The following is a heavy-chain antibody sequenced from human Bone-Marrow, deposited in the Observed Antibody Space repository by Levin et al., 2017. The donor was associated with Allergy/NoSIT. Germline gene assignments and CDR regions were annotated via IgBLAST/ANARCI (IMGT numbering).Heavy chain of an antibody. D-gene: IGHD5-24*01. CDR2: IKYSGST. CDR3: ARHRDAYNSFDY. V-gene: IGHV4-59*08. J-gene: IGHJ4*02. Sequence: SQTLSLPCTVSGGSIRSYYWSWLRQPPGKGLEWIGYIKYSGSTNYSPSLKSRVTISLDTSQNQFSLRLSSVTAADTAVYYCARHRDAYNSFDYWGQGTLVTVSS. CDR1: GGSIRSYY.